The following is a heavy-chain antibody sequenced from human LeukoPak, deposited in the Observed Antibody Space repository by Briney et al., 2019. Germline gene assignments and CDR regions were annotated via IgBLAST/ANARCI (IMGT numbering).Heavy chain of an antibody. D-gene: IGHD2-15*01. J-gene: IGHJ4*02. CDR1: GFTFSSYA. Sequence: PGGSLRLSCAASGFTFSSYAMHWVRQAPGKGLEWVSSISSSSSYVYYADSVKGRFTISRDNAKNSLYLQMNSLRAEDTAVYYCARDWNSRPREGGYCSGGSCYGRDYWGQGTLVTVSS. V-gene: IGHV3-21*01. CDR2: ISSSSSYV. CDR3: ARDWNSRPREGGYCSGGSCYGRDY.